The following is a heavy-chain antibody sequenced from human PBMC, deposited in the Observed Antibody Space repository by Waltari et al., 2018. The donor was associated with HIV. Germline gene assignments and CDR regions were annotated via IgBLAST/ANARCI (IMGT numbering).Heavy chain of an antibody. CDR1: GFNFSTFG. D-gene: IGHD3-10*01. J-gene: IGHJ6*02. Sequence: QVQLEESGGGVVQSGRSLRLTCVASGFNFSTFGMHWFRQAPGKGLEWVAVISYDGHNKQYADSVKGRFTISRDNSNSTLFLQMSSLRPDDTAVYFCAKDLVTRAFFYFYGMHVWGQGTTVTVSS. CDR2: ISYDGHNK. V-gene: IGHV3-30*18. CDR3: AKDLVTRAFFYFYGMHV.